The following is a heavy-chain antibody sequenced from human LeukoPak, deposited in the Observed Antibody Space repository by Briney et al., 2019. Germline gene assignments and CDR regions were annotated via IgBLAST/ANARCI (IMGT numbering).Heavy chain of an antibody. D-gene: IGHD1-26*01. V-gene: IGHV4-34*01. CDR2: INHSGST. CDR1: GGSFSGYY. J-gene: IGHJ3*02. Sequence: SETLSLTCAVYGGSFSGYYWSWIRQPPGEGLEWIGEINHSGSTNYNPSLKSRVTISVDTSKNQFSLKLSSVTAADTAVYYCAREGEIVGATFGAFDIWGQGTMVTVSS. CDR3: AREGEIVGATFGAFDI.